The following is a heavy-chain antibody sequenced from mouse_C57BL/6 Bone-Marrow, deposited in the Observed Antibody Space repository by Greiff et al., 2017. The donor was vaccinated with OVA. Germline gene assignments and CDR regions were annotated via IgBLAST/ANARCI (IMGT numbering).Heavy chain of an antibody. D-gene: IGHD1-1*02. CDR3: TRGRWYDWYFDV. CDR1: GFTFSSYA. V-gene: IGHV5-9-1*02. Sequence: EVKLVESGEGLVKPGGSLKLSCAASGFTFSSYAMSWVRQTPEKRLEWVAYISSGGDYIYYADNVKGRFTISRDNARNTLYLQMSSLKSEDTAMYDCTRGRWYDWYFDVWGTGTTVTVSA. CDR2: ISSGGDYI. J-gene: IGHJ1*03.